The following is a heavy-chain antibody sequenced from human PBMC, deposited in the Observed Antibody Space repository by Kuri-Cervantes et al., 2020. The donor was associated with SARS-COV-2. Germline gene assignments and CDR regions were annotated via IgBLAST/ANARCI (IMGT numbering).Heavy chain of an antibody. CDR1: EVTFSSYG. CDR2: IRSKAYGGTI. Sequence: GESLKISCAACEVTFSSYGMTWFRQAPGKGLEWVGLIRSKAYGGTIEYAGSVKGRFTISRDDSKSIAYLQMNSLKTEDTAVYYFTRDGEAARSGGPNYSYYMDVWGKGTTVTVSS. CDR3: TRDGEAARSGGPNYSYYMDV. D-gene: IGHD6-6*01. V-gene: IGHV3-49*03. J-gene: IGHJ6*03.